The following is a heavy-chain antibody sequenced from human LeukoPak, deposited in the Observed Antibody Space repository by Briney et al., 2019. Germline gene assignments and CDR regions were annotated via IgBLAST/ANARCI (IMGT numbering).Heavy chain of an antibody. V-gene: IGHV3-53*01. D-gene: IGHD6-19*01. CDR3: AGAQWRTYSNYYMAV. Sequence: GGSLRLSCAASGVSPSLNYMRWVRPAPGKGREWISDIYSGGSTYYTDSVKGRFNFSSEDSKNTLHLKVKSSRAEERAVYYFAGAQWRTYSNYYMAVWGKGTTVTVSS. CDR2: IYSGGST. CDR1: GVSPSLNY. J-gene: IGHJ6*03.